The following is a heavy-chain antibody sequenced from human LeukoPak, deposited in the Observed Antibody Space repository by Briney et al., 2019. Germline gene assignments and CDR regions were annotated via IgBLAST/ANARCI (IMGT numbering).Heavy chain of an antibody. CDR1: GGSISSYY. Sequence: PSETLPLTCTVSGGSISSYYWSWIRQPAGKGLEWVGRIYTSWTTHYNPSLKSRVTMSQDTSKNQFSLNLSSVTAADTAVYYCARFSSIAAAFDYWGLGTLVTVSS. CDR2: IYTSWTT. V-gene: IGHV4-4*07. CDR3: ARFSSIAAAFDY. D-gene: IGHD6-13*01. J-gene: IGHJ4*02.